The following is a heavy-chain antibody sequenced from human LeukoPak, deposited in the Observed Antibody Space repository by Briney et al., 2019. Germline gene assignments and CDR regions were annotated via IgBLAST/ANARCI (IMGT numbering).Heavy chain of an antibody. Sequence: PSQTLSLTCIVSGGSISSGGYYWSWIRQPAGKGLEWIGRIYTSGSTNYNPSLKSRVTISVDTSKNQFSLKLSSVTAADTAVYYCARGDAVAFDYWGQGTLVTVSS. CDR2: IYTSGST. J-gene: IGHJ4*02. D-gene: IGHD6-19*01. CDR3: ARGDAVAFDY. V-gene: IGHV4-61*02. CDR1: GGSISSGGYY.